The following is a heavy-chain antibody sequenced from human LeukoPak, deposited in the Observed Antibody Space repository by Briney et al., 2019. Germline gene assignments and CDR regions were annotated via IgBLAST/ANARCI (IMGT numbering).Heavy chain of an antibody. CDR1: GYTFTSYA. CDR2: ISAYNGNT. CDR3: ARDSYSSWDY. V-gene: IGHV1-18*01. J-gene: IGHJ4*02. Sequence: ASVKVSCKASGYTFTSYAMHWVRQAPGQGLEWMGWISAYNGNTNYAQKLQGRVTMTTDTSTSTAYMELRSLSSDDTAVYYCARDSYSSWDYWGQGTLVTVSS. D-gene: IGHD6-19*01.